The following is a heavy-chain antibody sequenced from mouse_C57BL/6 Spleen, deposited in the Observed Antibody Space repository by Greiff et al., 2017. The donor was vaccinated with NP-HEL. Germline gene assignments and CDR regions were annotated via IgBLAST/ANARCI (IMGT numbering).Heavy chain of an antibody. D-gene: IGHD1-1*01. Sequence: EVQLVESGGGLVKPGGSLKLSCAASGFTFSSYAMSWVCQTPEKRLEWVATISDGGSYTYYPDNVKGRFTISRDNAKNNLYLQMSHLKSEDTAMYYCAREDYYYGSSYAMDYWGQGTSVTVSS. CDR3: AREDYYYGSSYAMDY. CDR1: GFTFSSYA. J-gene: IGHJ4*01. CDR2: ISDGGSYT. V-gene: IGHV5-4*01.